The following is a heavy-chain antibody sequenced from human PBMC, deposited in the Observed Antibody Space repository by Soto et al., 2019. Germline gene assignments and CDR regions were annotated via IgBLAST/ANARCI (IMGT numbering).Heavy chain of an antibody. CDR3: AKTGSGFGRLDY. D-gene: IGHD1-26*01. Sequence: EVQLLESGGGLVQPGGSLRLSCAASGFTFSSYAMSWVRQAPGKGLEWVSAISGSGGSTYYADSVKGRFTISGDNSKNTLYLQMNSLRAEDTAVYYCAKTGSGFGRLDYWGQGTLVTVSS. V-gene: IGHV3-23*01. CDR2: ISGSGGST. J-gene: IGHJ4*02. CDR1: GFTFSSYA.